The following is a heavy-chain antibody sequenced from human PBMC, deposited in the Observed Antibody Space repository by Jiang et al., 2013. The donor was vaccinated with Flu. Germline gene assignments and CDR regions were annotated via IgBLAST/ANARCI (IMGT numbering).Heavy chain of an antibody. CDR2: INPNSGGT. J-gene: IGHJ5*02. Sequence: SGAEVKKPGASVKVSCKASGYTFTGYYMHWVRQAPGQGLEWMGWINPNSGGTNYAQKFQGRVTMTRDTSISTAYMELSRLRSDDTAVYYCARGPSVTMVRGVIRGRWFDPWGQGNPGHRLL. CDR3: ARGPSVTMVRGVIRGRWFDP. V-gene: IGHV1-2*02. D-gene: IGHD3-10*01. CDR1: GYTFTGYY.